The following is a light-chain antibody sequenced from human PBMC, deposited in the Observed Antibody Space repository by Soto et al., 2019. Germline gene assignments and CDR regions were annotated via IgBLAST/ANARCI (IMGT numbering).Light chain of an antibody. CDR3: QQYNNWPPIT. CDR2: GAF. J-gene: IGKJ5*01. Sequence: EIVMTQSPATLSVSPGERATLSCRASQSVSSNLAWYQQKPAHAPRLLFYGAFTRATGIPARFGGSGSGTEFTLTIGSLQSEDFAVYYCQQYNNWPPITFGQGTRLEIK. CDR1: QSVSSN. V-gene: IGKV3-15*01.